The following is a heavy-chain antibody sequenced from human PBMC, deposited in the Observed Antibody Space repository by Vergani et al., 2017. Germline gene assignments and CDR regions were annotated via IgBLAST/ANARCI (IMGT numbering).Heavy chain of an antibody. D-gene: IGHD2-2*01. CDR2: ISGSGGST. CDR3: AKPRQTTKYCSSTSCYSGDFDY. J-gene: IGHJ4*02. CDR1: GFTFSSYA. V-gene: IGHV3-23*04. Sequence: VQLVESGGGVVQPGRSLRLSCAASGFTFSSYAMSWVRQAPGKGLEWVSAISGSGGSTYYADSVKGRFTISRDNSKNTLYLQMNSLRAEDTAVYYCAKPRQTTKYCSSTSCYSGDFDYWGQGTLVTVSS.